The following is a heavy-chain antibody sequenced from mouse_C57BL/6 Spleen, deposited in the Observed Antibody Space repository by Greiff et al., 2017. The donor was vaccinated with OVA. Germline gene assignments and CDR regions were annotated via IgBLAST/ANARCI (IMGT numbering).Heavy chain of an antibody. CDR3: ATWDDYDRGFAY. CDR1: GYTFTTYP. V-gene: IGHV1-47*01. Sequence: ESGAELVKPGASVKMSCKASGYTFTTYPIEWMKQNHGKSLEWIGNFHPYNDDTKYNEKFKGKATLTVEKSSSTVYLELSRLTSDDSAVYYCATWDDYDRGFAYWGQGTLVTVSA. J-gene: IGHJ3*01. CDR2: FHPYNDDT. D-gene: IGHD2-4*01.